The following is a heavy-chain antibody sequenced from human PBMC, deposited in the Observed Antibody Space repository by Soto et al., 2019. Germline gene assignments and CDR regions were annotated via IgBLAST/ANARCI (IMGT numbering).Heavy chain of an antibody. Sequence: SLRLSCAASGFTFNNYGMHWARRAPGKGLEWVAVIWYDASHKYYADSVKGRFTISRDNSKNTLYLQMSSLRGEDTAVYYCARDKTFGGTIGSAFDSWGQGTLVTVSS. J-gene: IGHJ4*02. V-gene: IGHV3-33*01. CDR1: GFTFNNYG. CDR2: IWYDASHK. D-gene: IGHD3-16*01. CDR3: ARDKTFGGTIGSAFDS.